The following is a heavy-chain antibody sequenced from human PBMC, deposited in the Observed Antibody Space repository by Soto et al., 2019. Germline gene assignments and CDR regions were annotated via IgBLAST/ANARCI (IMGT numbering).Heavy chain of an antibody. CDR3: AKSPGMYYYDSSGYYHYDY. CDR2: INNDGTRT. Sequence: SLRLSCAASGFTFSSYPMHWVRQAPGEGLVWVSRINNDGTRTTYADSVKGRFTISRDDAKNTLYLQMNSLRAEDTAVYYCAKSPGMYYYDSSGYYHYDYWGQGTLVTVSS. CDR1: GFTFSSYP. J-gene: IGHJ4*02. V-gene: IGHV3-74*01. D-gene: IGHD3-22*01.